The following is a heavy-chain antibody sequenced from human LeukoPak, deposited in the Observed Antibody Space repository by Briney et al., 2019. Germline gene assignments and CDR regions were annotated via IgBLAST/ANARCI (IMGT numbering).Heavy chain of an antibody. CDR2: ISAYNGDT. J-gene: IGHJ4*02. Sequence: ASVKVSCKASGYTFTHHGITWVRQAPGQGLEWMGWISAYNGDTHYAQNFQGRVTLTTDTSTTTAYMELRSLRSDDKAVYYCARDPTNTSGRYAYFDYWGQGTLVTVSS. CDR3: ARDPTNTSGRYAYFDY. D-gene: IGHD6-19*01. CDR1: GYTFTHHG. V-gene: IGHV1-18*01.